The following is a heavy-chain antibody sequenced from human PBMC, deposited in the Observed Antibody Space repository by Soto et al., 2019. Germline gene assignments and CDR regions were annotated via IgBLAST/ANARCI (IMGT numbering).Heavy chain of an antibody. CDR2: ISYDGSNK. CDR3: AKVAYYYDSYSAFDI. V-gene: IGHV3-30*18. Sequence: PGESLKISCAASGFTSSTYGMYWVRQAPGKGLDWVAVISYDGSNKYYADSVKGRFTISRDNSKNTLYLQMNSLRAEDTAVYYCAKVAYYYDSYSAFDIWGQGTMVTVSS. CDR1: GFTSSTYG. J-gene: IGHJ3*02. D-gene: IGHD3-22*01.